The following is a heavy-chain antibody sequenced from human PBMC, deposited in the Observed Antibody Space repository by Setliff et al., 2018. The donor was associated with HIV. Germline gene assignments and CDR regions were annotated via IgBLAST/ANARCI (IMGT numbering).Heavy chain of an antibody. CDR3: ARMDLGYCSGGSCYLGWFDP. Sequence: PSETLSHTCAVYGGSFSGYYWSWIRQPPGKGLEWIGEINHSGSTNYNPSLKSRVTISVDTSKNQFSLKLSSVTAADTAVYYCARMDLGYCSGGSCYLGWFDPWGQGTLVTVSS. V-gene: IGHV4-34*01. CDR2: INHSGST. J-gene: IGHJ5*02. D-gene: IGHD2-15*01. CDR1: GGSFSGYY.